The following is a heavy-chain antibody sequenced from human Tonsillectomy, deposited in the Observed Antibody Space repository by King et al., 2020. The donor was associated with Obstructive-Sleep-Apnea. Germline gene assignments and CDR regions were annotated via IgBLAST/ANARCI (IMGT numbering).Heavy chain of an antibody. CDR3: ARLRSVAGTRTPSFDV. Sequence: QLQESGPGLVKPSETLSLTCAVSGGSISSPYGSWILQPPGKGLEWIVYINYSWITNYHPSLQTRVTISLDKSKNQFSLRLRSVTAAYTAVYYCARLRSVAGTRTPSFDVWGQGPLVTVSS. D-gene: IGHD6-19*01. CDR2: INYSWIT. V-gene: IGHV4-59*08. CDR1: GGSISSPY. J-gene: IGHJ3*01.